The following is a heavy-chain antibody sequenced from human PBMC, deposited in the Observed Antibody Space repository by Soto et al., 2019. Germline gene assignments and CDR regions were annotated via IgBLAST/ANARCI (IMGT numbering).Heavy chain of an antibody. CDR2: ISGDGSII. V-gene: IGHV3-74*01. CDR1: GFTFSSYW. D-gene: IGHD3-9*01. Sequence: GGSLRLSCAASGFTFSSYWMHWVRQVPGKGLAWVSPISGDGSIIRYADSVKGRFTISRDNARDTLYLQMTSLRAEDTAVYYCVRGSNDWRGVAYCGQGTQVTVSS. J-gene: IGHJ4*02. CDR3: VRGSNDWRGVAY.